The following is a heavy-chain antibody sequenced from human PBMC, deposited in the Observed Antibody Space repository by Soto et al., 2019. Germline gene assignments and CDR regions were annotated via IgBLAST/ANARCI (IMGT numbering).Heavy chain of an antibody. CDR2: IYDNGIT. Sequence: QVPLQESGPGLVKPSQTLSLTCNVSGGSISGGRYYWNWIRQHPGKGLEWIGNIYDNGITYYNPSLKRRVSIAADTSKNQFSLRLSSVTAADPAVYYCTRDRGFGMDVWGQGTTVTVSS. J-gene: IGHJ6*02. V-gene: IGHV4-31*03. CDR3: TRDRGFGMDV. CDR1: GGSISGGRYY.